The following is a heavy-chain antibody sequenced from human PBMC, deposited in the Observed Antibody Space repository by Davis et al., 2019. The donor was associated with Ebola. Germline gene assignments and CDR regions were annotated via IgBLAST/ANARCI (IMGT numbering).Heavy chain of an antibody. Sequence: GESLKISCAASRFTFRSYAMNWVRQAPGKGLEWVSAISGSGGSTYYADSVKGRFTISRDNSKSTLYLQMSSLRAEDTAVYYCAKALVYCTKGVCYTDYYYYGMDVWGKGTTVTVSS. CDR1: RFTFRSYA. CDR2: ISGSGGST. J-gene: IGHJ6*04. D-gene: IGHD2-8*01. CDR3: AKALVYCTKGVCYTDYYYYGMDV. V-gene: IGHV3-23*01.